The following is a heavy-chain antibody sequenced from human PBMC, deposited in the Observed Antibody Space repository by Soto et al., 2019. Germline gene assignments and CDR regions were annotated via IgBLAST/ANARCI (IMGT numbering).Heavy chain of an antibody. CDR1: GFIADDYA. CDR3: VKDMKWGGMTTIHYFDS. D-gene: IGHD4-17*01. J-gene: IGHJ4*02. CDR2: ISSNSATI. V-gene: IGHV3-9*02. Sequence: EVQLVESGGGLVQPGRSLRLSCVASGFIADDYAMHWVRQAPGKGLEWVSGISSNSATINYTDSVKGRFTISRDNAKNSLFLQMNSLRPEDTAFYYCVKDMKWGGMTTIHYFDSWGQGTLVTVSS.